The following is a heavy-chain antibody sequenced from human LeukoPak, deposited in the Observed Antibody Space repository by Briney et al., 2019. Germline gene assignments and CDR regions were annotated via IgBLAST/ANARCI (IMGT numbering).Heavy chain of an antibody. Sequence: GGSLRLSCAASGFSFSSYGMHWVRQAPGKGLEWVAVIWSDGSTKYYAGSVKGRFTISRDNSKNTLYLQMNSLRAEDTAVYYCAKSRYGSGSYYNAMACWGQGTLVTVSS. CDR3: AKSRYGSGSYYNAMAC. CDR2: IWSDGSTK. D-gene: IGHD3-10*01. CDR1: GFSFSSYG. V-gene: IGHV3-33*06. J-gene: IGHJ4*02.